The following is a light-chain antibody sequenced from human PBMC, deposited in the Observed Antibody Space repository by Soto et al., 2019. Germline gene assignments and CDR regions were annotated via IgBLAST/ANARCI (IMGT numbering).Light chain of an antibody. J-gene: IGKJ4*01. Sequence: EIVLTQSPATLSLSPGERAALSCRASQSVSSYLAWYQQKPGQAPRLLIYDASNRATGIPARFSGSGSGTDFTLTISSLEPEDSAVYYCQQRSSWLFGGGTKVEMK. CDR1: QSVSSY. CDR2: DAS. CDR3: QQRSSWL. V-gene: IGKV3-11*01.